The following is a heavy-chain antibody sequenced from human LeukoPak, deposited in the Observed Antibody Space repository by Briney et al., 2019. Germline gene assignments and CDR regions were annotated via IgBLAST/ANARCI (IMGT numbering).Heavy chain of an antibody. V-gene: IGHV3-23*01. J-gene: IGHJ4*02. CDR2: ISVSAGST. Sequence: GGSLRPSCAASGFTFSTYAMSWVRQAPGRGLEWVSAISVSAGSTYYADSVKGRFTISRDNSKNTLYLQMNSLRAEDTAVYYCATGSVRYSASWYSQEGDYWGQGTLVTVSS. CDR3: ATGSVRYSASWYSQEGDY. D-gene: IGHD6-13*01. CDR1: GFTFSTYA.